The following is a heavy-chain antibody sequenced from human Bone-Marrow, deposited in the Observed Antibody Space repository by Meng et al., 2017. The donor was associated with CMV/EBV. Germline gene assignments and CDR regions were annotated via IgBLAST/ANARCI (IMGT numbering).Heavy chain of an antibody. CDR3: ARTPIDGGYYGMDV. CDR2: IYYSGST. D-gene: IGHD3-16*01. CDR1: GGSISSSSYY. V-gene: IGHV4-61*05. Sequence: SETLSLTCTVSGGSISSSSYYWGWIRQPPGKGLEWIGYIYYSGSTNYNPSLKSRVTISVDTSKNQFSLKLSSVTAADTAVYYCARTPIDGGYYGMDVWGQGTTVTVSS. J-gene: IGHJ6*02.